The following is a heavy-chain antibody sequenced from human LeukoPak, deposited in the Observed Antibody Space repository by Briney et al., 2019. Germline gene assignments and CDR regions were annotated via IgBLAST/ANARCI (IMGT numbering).Heavy chain of an antibody. CDR1: GGSISSYY. CDR2: IYYSGST. J-gene: IGHJ5*02. V-gene: IGHV4-59*01. CDR3: ARDLRPANIAAAGTGWFDP. D-gene: IGHD6-13*01. Sequence: SETLSLTCTVSGGSISSYYWSWIRQPPGKGLEWIGYIYYSGSTNYNPSLKSRVTISVDTSKNQFSLKLSSVTAADTAVYYCARDLRPANIAAAGTGWFDPWGQGTLVTVSS.